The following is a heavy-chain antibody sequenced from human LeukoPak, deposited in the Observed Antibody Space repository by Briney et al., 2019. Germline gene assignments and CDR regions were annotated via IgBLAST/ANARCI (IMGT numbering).Heavy chain of an antibody. CDR2: INPNSGGT. CDR3: ARDSSDFWSGYFLGY. Sequence: ASVKVSCKASGYTFTGYYMHWVRQAPGQGLEWMGWINPNSGGTNYAQKFQGRVTMTRDTSISTAYMELSRLRSDDTAVYYCARDSSDFWSGYFLGYWGQGTLVTVSS. D-gene: IGHD3-3*01. CDR1: GYTFTGYY. V-gene: IGHV1-2*02. J-gene: IGHJ4*02.